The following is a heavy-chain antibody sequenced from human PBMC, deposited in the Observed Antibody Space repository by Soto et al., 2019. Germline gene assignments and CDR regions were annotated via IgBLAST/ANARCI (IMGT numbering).Heavy chain of an antibody. J-gene: IGHJ2*01. CDR3: ARESYNESNVGYFDL. CDR1: LGSISSSNW. D-gene: IGHD1-1*01. CDR2: MYHTGIT. Sequence: QVQLQESGPVLVKPSGTLSLTCAVSLGSISSSNWWSWVRQSPGKGLEWIGAMYHTGITNYSPSLKIRVTMSVDKSKTQFSLKLSSVTAADTAVYYCARESYNESNVGYFDLWGRGTRVSVSS. V-gene: IGHV4-4*02.